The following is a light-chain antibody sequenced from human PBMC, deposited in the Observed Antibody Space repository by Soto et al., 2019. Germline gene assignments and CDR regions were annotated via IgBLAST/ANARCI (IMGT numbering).Light chain of an antibody. J-gene: IGKJ1*01. CDR1: QDISNY. CDR3: QQYHDLFPWT. Sequence: DIQMTQSPSSLSASVGDRVTVTCQASQDISNYLHWYQHKAGKAPKLLISDVSNLQTGVPSRFSGSGSGTDFTFTISSLQPEDIATYYCQQYHDLFPWTFGQGTKVEI. V-gene: IGKV1-33*01. CDR2: DVS.